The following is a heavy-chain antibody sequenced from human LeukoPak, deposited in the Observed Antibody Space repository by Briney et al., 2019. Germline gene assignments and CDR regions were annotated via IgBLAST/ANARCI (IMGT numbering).Heavy chain of an antibody. CDR1: GGSISSYY. CDR3: ARASAHRGIAVAGVYWYFDL. J-gene: IGHJ2*01. CDR2: IYYSGST. V-gene: IGHV4-59*01. Sequence: SETLSLTCTVSGGSISSYYWSWIRQPPGEGLEWIAYIYYSGSTNYNPSLKSRLTISVDTSKNQFSLKLTSVTAADTAVYYCARASAHRGIAVAGVYWYFDLWGRGTLVTVSS. D-gene: IGHD6-19*01.